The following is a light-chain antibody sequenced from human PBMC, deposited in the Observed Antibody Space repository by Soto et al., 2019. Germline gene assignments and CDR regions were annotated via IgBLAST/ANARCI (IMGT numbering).Light chain of an antibody. J-gene: IGKJ1*01. CDR1: QSVSDC. V-gene: IGKV1-5*01. CDR3: QQYYSYPLT. Sequence: DIQMTQSPSTPSAYVGDSVTITCRASQSVSDCLAWYQHKPGKAPRLLIYDASSLESGVPSRFSGSGSGTEFTLTILSLQPDDFATYYCQQYYSYPLTFGQGTKVDIK. CDR2: DAS.